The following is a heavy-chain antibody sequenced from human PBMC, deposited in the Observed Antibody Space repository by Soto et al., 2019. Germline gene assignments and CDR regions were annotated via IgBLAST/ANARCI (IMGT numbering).Heavy chain of an antibody. D-gene: IGHD1-7*01. CDR2: IYYIGST. CDR3: VRQVTGTRRFNWFDP. Sequence: PSETLSLTCTVSGDSVSSYYWSWIRQPPGKGLEWIGYIYYIGSTKYNPSLKRRVTISVDTSKNQVSLRLGSVTAADTAIYYCVRQVTGTRRFNWFDPWGQGTQVTVSS. V-gene: IGHV4-59*02. CDR1: GDSVSSYY. J-gene: IGHJ5*02.